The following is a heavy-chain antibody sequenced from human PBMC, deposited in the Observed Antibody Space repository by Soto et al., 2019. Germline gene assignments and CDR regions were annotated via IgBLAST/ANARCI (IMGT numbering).Heavy chain of an antibody. J-gene: IGHJ4*02. D-gene: IGHD6-13*01. V-gene: IGHV4-34*01. CDR3: ASPEGSSSWYYFDY. CDR2: INHSGST. CDR1: GGSFSGYY. Sequence: QVQLQQWGAGLLKPSETLSLTCAVYGGSFSGYYWSWIRQPPGKGLEWIGEINHSGSTNYNPSLKSRVTISVDTSKNQFSLKLSSVTAADTAVYYCASPEGSSSWYYFDYWGQGTLVTVSS.